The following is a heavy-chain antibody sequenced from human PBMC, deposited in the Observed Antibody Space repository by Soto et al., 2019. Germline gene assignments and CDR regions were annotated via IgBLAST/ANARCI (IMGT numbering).Heavy chain of an antibody. CDR1: GYPVTAYY. CDR2: INPATGAA. Sequence: QLHLVQSGAVVKKPVASVTVSCSASGYPVTAYYMHWVRQAPGRGLEWMGGINPATGAAKYTQTFQARVTMTRDTSTSTVFMELSGLTSEDTAVFYWARGGGVGVAGSAAFDMWGQGTLVTVSS. J-gene: IGHJ3*02. V-gene: IGHV1-2*02. D-gene: IGHD3-3*01. CDR3: ARGGGVGVAGSAAFDM.